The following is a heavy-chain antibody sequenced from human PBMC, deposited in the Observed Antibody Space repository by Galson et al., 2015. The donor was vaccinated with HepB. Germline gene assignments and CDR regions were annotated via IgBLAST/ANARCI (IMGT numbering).Heavy chain of an antibody. Sequence: QSGAEVKKPGESLKISCQGSGYTFTTYWIGWVRQMPGKGLEWMGIVFPGDSEVRYSPSFQGQVTISADKSITTAYLQWSSLKASDSAIYYCARTRTGVAAIRSFFDIWGQGTVVTVSS. CDR1: GYTFTTYW. J-gene: IGHJ3*02. D-gene: IGHD1-26*01. CDR2: VFPGDSEV. CDR3: ARTRTGVAAIRSFFDI. V-gene: IGHV5-51*01.